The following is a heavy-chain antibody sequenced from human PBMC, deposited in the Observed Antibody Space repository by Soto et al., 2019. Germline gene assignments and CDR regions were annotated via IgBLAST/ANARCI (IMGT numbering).Heavy chain of an antibody. D-gene: IGHD4-17*01. J-gene: IGHJ6*02. V-gene: IGHV4-30-2*01. Sequence: QLQLQESGSGLVKPSQTLSLTCAVSGGSISSGGYSWSWIRQPPGKGLEWIGYIYHSGYTYYNPSLKSRVPISVDRSKNQFSLKLSSVTAAVTAVYYCARAHYGDYGYGMDVWGQGTTVTVSS. CDR1: GGSISSGGYS. CDR2: IYHSGYT. CDR3: ARAHYGDYGYGMDV.